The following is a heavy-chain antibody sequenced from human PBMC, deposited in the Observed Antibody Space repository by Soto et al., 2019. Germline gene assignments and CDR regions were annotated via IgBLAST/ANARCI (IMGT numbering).Heavy chain of an antibody. CDR1: GGTFSSYT. J-gene: IGHJ6*02. CDR2: IIPIHGIA. Sequence: QVQLVQSGAEVKKPGSSVKVSCKASGGTFSSYTISRVRQAPGQGPEGIGRIIPIHGIANYSQKLQGRATITAVKSTSTAYMELSSLRSEDTAVYYCAREGRHYCRNSGSYYCYYGMDVWGPGTTVNGSS. V-gene: IGHV1-69*08. D-gene: IGHD4-4*01. CDR3: AREGRHYCRNSGSYYCYYGMDV.